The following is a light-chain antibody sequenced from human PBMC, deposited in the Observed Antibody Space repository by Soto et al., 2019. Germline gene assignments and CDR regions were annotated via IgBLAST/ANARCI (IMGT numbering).Light chain of an antibody. J-gene: IGLJ2*01. CDR2: INN. CDR1: SSNIGSNT. Sequence: QSVLTQPPSASVTPGQRVTISCSGSSSNIGSNTVNWYQQLPGTAPKLLIYINNQRPSGVPDRFSGSKSGTSASLAISGLQSEDEADYYCAAWDDSLNGVVFGGWTKLTVL. CDR3: AAWDDSLNGVV. V-gene: IGLV1-44*01.